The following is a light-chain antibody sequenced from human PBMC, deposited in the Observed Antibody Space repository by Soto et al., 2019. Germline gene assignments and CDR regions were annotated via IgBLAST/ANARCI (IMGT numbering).Light chain of an antibody. CDR2: DAS. J-gene: IGKJ5*01. CDR3: QQYNNWPPSII. V-gene: IGKV3-15*01. CDR1: RSVSSY. Sequence: EIVMTQSPATLSVSPGERATLSCRATRSVSSYLAWYQQKPGQAPRLLISDASTRATGIPARFSGSGSGTEFTLTISSLQSEDFAVYYCQQYNNWPPSIIFGQGTRLEIK.